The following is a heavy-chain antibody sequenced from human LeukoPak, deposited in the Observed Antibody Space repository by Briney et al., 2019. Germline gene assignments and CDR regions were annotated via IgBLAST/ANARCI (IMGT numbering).Heavy chain of an antibody. CDR3: ARDAPYSSSGKDY. D-gene: IGHD6-6*01. CDR2: INPDGSST. V-gene: IGHV3-74*01. J-gene: IGHJ4*02. CDR1: GFIFSSYW. Sequence: GSLRLSCAASGFIFSSYWIHWVRQAPGKGLVWVSRINPDGSSTTYADSVRGRFTISRDNAKNRLYLQMDSLRAEDTAVYYCARDAPYSSSGKDYWGQGTLVTVSS.